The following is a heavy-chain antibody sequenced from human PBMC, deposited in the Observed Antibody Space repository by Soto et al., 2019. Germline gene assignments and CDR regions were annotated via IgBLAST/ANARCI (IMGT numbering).Heavy chain of an antibody. CDR1: AFSLSTGGVG. V-gene: IGHV2-5*02. Sequence: QITLKESGPPLVKPTQTLTLTCTFSAFSLSTGGVGVGWIRQPPGKALEWLALIYWDDDKRYSPSLRSRLTITKAPSKNRVXLXMXXMYPVATATYYCIQSRCGGDCLQSYASYSYYAMDVWGQGTTVTVSS. CDR3: IQSRCGGDCLQSYASYSYYAMDV. CDR2: IYWDDDK. J-gene: IGHJ6*02. D-gene: IGHD2-21*02.